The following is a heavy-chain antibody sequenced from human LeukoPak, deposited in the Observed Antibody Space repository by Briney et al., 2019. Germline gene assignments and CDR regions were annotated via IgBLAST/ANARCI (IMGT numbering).Heavy chain of an antibody. Sequence: GGSLRLSCAASGFTFSSYSMNWVRQAPGKGLEWVSSISSSSSYIYYADSVKGRFTISRDNAKNSLYLQMNSLRAADTAVYYCARDGPGGVVVPAASSLDPWGQGTLVTVSS. CDR1: GFTFSSYS. V-gene: IGHV3-21*01. CDR2: ISSSSSYI. J-gene: IGHJ5*02. CDR3: ARDGPGGVVVPAASSLDP. D-gene: IGHD2-2*01.